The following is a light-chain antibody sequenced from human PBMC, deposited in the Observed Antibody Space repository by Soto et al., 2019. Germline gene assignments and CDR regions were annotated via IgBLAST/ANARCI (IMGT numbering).Light chain of an antibody. CDR2: GVS. Sequence: ETVLTQSPGTLSLSPGERATLSCRASQSVSSRYLAWYQQKPGQAPRLLIYGVSSRATGIPDRFSGSGSGTDVTLTISRLEPEDFAVYYWQLYDPSPRYTFGQGTKLEIK. J-gene: IGKJ2*01. CDR3: QLYDPSPRYT. V-gene: IGKV3-20*01. CDR1: QSVSSRY.